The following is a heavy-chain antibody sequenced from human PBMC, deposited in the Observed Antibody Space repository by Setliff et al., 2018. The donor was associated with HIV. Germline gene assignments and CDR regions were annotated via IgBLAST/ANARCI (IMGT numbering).Heavy chain of an antibody. CDR1: GFTFSSYS. V-gene: IGHV3-21*01. Sequence: GGSLRLSCAASGFTFSSYSMNWVRRAPGKGLEWVSSISSISTYIYYADSVKGRFTISRDNAKNSLYLQMNSLRAEDTAVYYCARDRGDSYYDFWSNYAHLDYWGQGTLVTVSS. CDR3: ARDRGDSYYDFWSNYAHLDY. CDR2: ISSISTYI. J-gene: IGHJ4*02. D-gene: IGHD3-3*01.